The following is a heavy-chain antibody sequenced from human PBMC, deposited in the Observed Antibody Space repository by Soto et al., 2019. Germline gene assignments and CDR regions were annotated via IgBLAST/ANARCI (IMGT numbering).Heavy chain of an antibody. CDR2: INSDGSTT. V-gene: IGHV3-74*01. Sequence: EVQLVESGGGLAQPGGSLRLSCAASGFTFSNYWMHWVRQAPGKGLVWVSRINSDGSTTSHADSVKGRFTISRDNAKNTLYLQMNSLRAEDTAVYYCARLPGYSTGWTPFDFWGQGTQVTVSS. CDR1: GFTFSNYW. CDR3: ARLPGYSTGWTPFDF. D-gene: IGHD6-19*01. J-gene: IGHJ4*02.